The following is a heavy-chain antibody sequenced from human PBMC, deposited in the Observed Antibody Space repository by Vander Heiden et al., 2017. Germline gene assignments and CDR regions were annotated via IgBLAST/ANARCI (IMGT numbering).Heavy chain of an antibody. J-gene: IGHJ4*02. D-gene: IGHD1-26*01. CDR1: GYTFTTYA. Sequence: QGQVVQSGAEVKKPGASVRVSCKASGYTFTTYAIHWVRQASGQGLAWMGWMDPNTGETGYAQRFQGRVTMTRNISRSTAYMELSGLRSEDTAVYFCARVARFAGSYYNYFDTWGQGSLVTVSS. CDR2: MDPNTGET. CDR3: ARVARFAGSYYNYFDT. V-gene: IGHV1-8*01.